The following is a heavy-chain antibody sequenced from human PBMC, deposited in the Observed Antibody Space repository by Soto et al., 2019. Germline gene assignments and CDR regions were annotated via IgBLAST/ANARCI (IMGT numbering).Heavy chain of an antibody. V-gene: IGHV3-48*03. Sequence: GSLRLSCAASGFTFSSYEMNWVRQAPGKGLEWVSYISSSGSTIYYADSVKGRFTISRDNAKNSLYLQMNSLRAEDTAVYYCAREYSSGWYDAFDIWGQGTMVTVSS. J-gene: IGHJ3*02. CDR1: GFTFSSYE. CDR3: AREYSSGWYDAFDI. CDR2: ISSSGSTI. D-gene: IGHD6-19*01.